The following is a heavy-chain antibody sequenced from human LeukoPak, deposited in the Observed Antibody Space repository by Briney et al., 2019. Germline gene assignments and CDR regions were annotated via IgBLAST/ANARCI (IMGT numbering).Heavy chain of an antibody. J-gene: IGHJ4*02. CDR1: GSTFRNYA. V-gene: IGHV3-21*01. D-gene: IGHD2/OR15-2a*01. Sequence: GGSLRLSCAASGSTFRNYAMNWVRQAPGKGLEWVSSISITGYYINDADSVKGRFTISRDNSKNSLFLQMNSLRDEDTAVYYCTRGLVFSEYPPTFVPDYWGQGTLVTVSS. CDR2: ISITGYYI. CDR3: TRGLVFSEYPPTFVPDY.